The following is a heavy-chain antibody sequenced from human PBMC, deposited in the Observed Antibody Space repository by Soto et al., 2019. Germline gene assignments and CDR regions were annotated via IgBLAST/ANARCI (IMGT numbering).Heavy chain of an antibody. V-gene: IGHV3-53*01. D-gene: IGHD4-17*01. Sequence: EVQLVESGGGLIQPGGSLRLSCAASGFTVSSNYMSWVRQAPGKGLEWVSVIYSGGSTYYADSVKGRFTISRDNSKNTLYLQMNSLRAEDTAVYHCAREVDDYGDYGGDYWGQGTLVTVSS. CDR1: GFTVSSNY. J-gene: IGHJ4*02. CDR2: IYSGGST. CDR3: AREVDDYGDYGGDY.